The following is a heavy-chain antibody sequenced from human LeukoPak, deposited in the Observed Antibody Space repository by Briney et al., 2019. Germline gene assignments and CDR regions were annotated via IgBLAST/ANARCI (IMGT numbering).Heavy chain of an antibody. CDR3: ARHPIRITMIVVVMDAFDI. CDR2: IYYSGST. V-gene: IGHV4-59*01. CDR1: GGSISSYY. Sequence: SETLSLTCTVSGGSISSYYWSRIRQPPGKGLEWIGYIYYSGSTNYNPSLKSRVTISVDTSKNQFSLKLSSVTAADTAVYYCARHPIRITMIVVVMDAFDIWGQGTMVTVSS. D-gene: IGHD3-22*01. J-gene: IGHJ3*02.